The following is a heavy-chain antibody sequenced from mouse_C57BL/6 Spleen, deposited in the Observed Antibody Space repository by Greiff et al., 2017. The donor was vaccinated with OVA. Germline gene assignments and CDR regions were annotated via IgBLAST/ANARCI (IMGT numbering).Heavy chain of an antibody. Sequence: VQLQQSGPELVKPGASVKISCKASGYTFTDYYMNWVKQSHGKSLEWIGDLNPNNGGTSYNQKFKGKATLTVDKSSSTAYMELRSLTSEDSAVYYCASYYGSSSFAYWGQGTLVTVSA. J-gene: IGHJ3*01. CDR3: ASYYGSSSFAY. D-gene: IGHD1-1*01. CDR1: GYTFTDYY. V-gene: IGHV1-26*01. CDR2: LNPNNGGT.